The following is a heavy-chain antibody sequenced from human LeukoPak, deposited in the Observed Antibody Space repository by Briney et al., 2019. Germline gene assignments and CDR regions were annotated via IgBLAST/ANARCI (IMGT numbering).Heavy chain of an antibody. D-gene: IGHD2-15*01. CDR2: ISGGGDST. V-gene: IGHV3-23*01. CDR1: GFIFGKYA. CDR3: AKRGSSETRWYPLDY. Sequence: TGGSLRLSCVGSGFIFGKYAMTWVRQAPGKGLEWVSTISGGGDSTWNADSMKGRFTVSRDNSKNTLNLQMSSLRVEDTAVYYCAKRGSSETRWYPLDYWGQGTLVTVSS. J-gene: IGHJ4*02.